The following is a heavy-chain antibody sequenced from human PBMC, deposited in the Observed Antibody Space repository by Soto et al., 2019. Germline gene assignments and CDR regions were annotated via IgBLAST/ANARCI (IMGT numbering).Heavy chain of an antibody. V-gene: IGHV1-2*04. CDR2: INPNSGGT. CDR3: ARDTGWYDSREVYCDY. CDR1: GYTFTGYY. Sequence: QVQLVQSGAEVKKPGASVKVSCKASGYTFTGYYMHWVRQAPGQGLEWMGWINPNSGGTDYAQKFQGWVTRTRDTAISTAYMELSRLRSDDTAVYYCARDTGWYDSREVYCDYCGQGTLVTVSS. J-gene: IGHJ4*02. D-gene: IGHD3-22*01.